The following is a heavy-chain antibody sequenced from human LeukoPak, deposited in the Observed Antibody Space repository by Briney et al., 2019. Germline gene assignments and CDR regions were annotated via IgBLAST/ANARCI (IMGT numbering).Heavy chain of an antibody. CDR3: AKDIAAAGTGYYYYGMDV. D-gene: IGHD6-13*01. V-gene: IGHV3-43D*03. CDR1: GFTFDDYA. CDR2: ISWDGGST. J-gene: IGHJ6*02. Sequence: PGGSLRLSCAASGFTFDDYAMHWVRQAPGKGLEWVSLISWDGGSTYYADSVKGRFTISRDNSKNSLYLQMNSLRAEDTALYYCAKDIAAAGTGYYYYGMDVWGQGTTVTVSS.